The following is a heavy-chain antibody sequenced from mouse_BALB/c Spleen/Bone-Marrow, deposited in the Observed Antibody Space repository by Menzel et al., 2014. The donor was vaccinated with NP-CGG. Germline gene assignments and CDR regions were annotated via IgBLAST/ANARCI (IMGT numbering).Heavy chain of an antibody. J-gene: IGHJ1*01. CDR2: INPDSSTI. Sequence: EVQLQESGGGLVQPGGSLKLSCAASRFGFSSYWMSWARQAPGKGLEWIGEINPDSSTINYTPSLKDKFIISRDNAKNTLYLQMSKVRSEDTALYYCARLNYYGNMFVWGAGTTVTVSS. D-gene: IGHD1-1*01. CDR3: ARLNYYGNMFV. CDR1: RFGFSSYW. V-gene: IGHV4-1*02.